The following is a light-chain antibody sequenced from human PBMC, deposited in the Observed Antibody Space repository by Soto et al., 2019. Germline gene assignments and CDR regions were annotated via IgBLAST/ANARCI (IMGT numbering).Light chain of an antibody. CDR3: MQPLQTPWT. CDR1: QSLLHSNGYNY. V-gene: IGKV2-28*01. Sequence: DIVMTQSPLSLPVTPGEPASISCRSSQSLLHSNGYNYLDWYLQKPGQSPQVLIYLGSNRASGVPDRFSGSGSGTDSTLKISRVEAEDVGVYYCMQPLQTPWTFGQGTKVEIK. CDR2: LGS. J-gene: IGKJ1*01.